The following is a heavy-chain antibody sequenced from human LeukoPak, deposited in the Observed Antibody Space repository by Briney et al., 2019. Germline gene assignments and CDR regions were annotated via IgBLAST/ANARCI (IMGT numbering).Heavy chain of an antibody. CDR2: IGASSTYI. CDR1: GFTFRSYT. Sequence: GGSLRLSCAASGFTFRSYTMNWVRQAPGKGLEWVSSIGASSTYIYYADSVKGRFTISRDNAKNSLYLQMNSLRAEDTAVYYCARDQRLTGPWGQGTLVTVSS. D-gene: IGHD2-8*02. J-gene: IGHJ5*02. V-gene: IGHV3-21*01. CDR3: ARDQRLTGP.